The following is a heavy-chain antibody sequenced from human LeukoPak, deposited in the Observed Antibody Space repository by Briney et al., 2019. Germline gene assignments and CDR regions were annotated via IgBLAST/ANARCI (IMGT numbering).Heavy chain of an antibody. CDR2: ILPIFGTA. V-gene: IGHV1-69*05. Sequence: SVKVSCKASGGTFSSYAIRWVRQAPGQGLECMGRILPIFGTANYAQKFQGRVTITTDESTSTAYMELSSLRSEATAVYSCSRVAFGGFNYWGQGTLVTVSS. D-gene: IGHD4-23*01. CDR3: SRVAFGGFNY. J-gene: IGHJ4*02. CDR1: GGTFSSYA.